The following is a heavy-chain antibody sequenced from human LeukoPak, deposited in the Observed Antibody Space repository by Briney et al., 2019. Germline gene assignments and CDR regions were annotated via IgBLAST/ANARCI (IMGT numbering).Heavy chain of an antibody. D-gene: IGHD1-14*01. CDR3: ARDLAGFQEPRYYYYMDV. Sequence: GGSLRLSCVASGFTVRRNVMSWVRQAPGKGLEWVSLIYSDDRAFYADSVKGRFTISRNNSKNTLFLQMSGLKPEDTAIYYCARDLAGFQEPRYYYYMDVWGKGTTVTVSS. V-gene: IGHV3-66*02. CDR2: IYSDDRA. J-gene: IGHJ6*03. CDR1: GFTVRRNV.